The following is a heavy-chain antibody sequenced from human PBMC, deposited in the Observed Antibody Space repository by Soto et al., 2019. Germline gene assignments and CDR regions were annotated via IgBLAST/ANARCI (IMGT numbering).Heavy chain of an antibody. CDR3: ARDVRGAATFGMDV. J-gene: IGHJ6*02. D-gene: IGHD3-10*02. CDR1: GGSISSGDYY. CDR2: IYYSGST. V-gene: IGHV4-30-4*01. Sequence: QVQLQESGPGLVKPSQTLSLACTVSGGSISSGDYYWSWIRQPPGKGLEWIGYIYYSGSTYYNPSLKSRVIISEDTSKNQFSLKLSSVTAADTAVYYCARDVRGAATFGMDVWGQGTTVTVSS.